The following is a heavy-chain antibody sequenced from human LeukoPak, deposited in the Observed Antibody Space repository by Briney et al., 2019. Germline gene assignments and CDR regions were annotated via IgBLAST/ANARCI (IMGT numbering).Heavy chain of an antibody. CDR3: ARDSLLWVQWFGELFGNWFDP. D-gene: IGHD3-10*01. Sequence: ASVKVSCKASGGTFSSYAISWVRQAPGQGLEWMGGIIPIFGTANYAQKLQGRVTMTTDTSTSTAYMELRSLRSDDTAVYYCARDSLLWVQWFGELFGNWFDPWGQGTLVTVSS. CDR1: GGTFSSYA. CDR2: IIPIFGTA. V-gene: IGHV1-69*05. J-gene: IGHJ5*02.